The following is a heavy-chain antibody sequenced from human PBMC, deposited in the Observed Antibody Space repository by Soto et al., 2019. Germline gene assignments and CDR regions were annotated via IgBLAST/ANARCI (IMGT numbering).Heavy chain of an antibody. J-gene: IGHJ6*02. CDR3: ARGSSIAGLYYGMDV. Sequence: QVQLQESGPGLVKPSQTLSLTCTVSGGSIISGGYYWTWIRQHPGKGLEWIGYNYYSGITYYNPSLKSRVTISLDTSKNQFSLKLSSVTAADTAVYYCARGSSIAGLYYGMDVWDQGTTVTVSS. CDR1: GGSIISGGYY. CDR2: NYYSGIT. D-gene: IGHD6-6*01. V-gene: IGHV4-31*03.